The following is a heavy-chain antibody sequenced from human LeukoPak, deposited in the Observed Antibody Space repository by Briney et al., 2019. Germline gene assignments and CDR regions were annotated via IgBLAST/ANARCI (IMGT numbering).Heavy chain of an antibody. CDR3: AKIQYGDYVLDYYYYMDV. Sequence: GGSLRLSCTASGFAFRSHAMHWVRQAPGKGLEWVAFIRYDGSKKFYADSVKGRFTISRDNSKNTLYLQMYSLRAEDTAVYYCAKIQYGDYVLDYYYYMDVWGKGTTVTISS. CDR2: IRYDGSKK. CDR1: GFAFRSHA. J-gene: IGHJ6*03. D-gene: IGHD4-17*01. V-gene: IGHV3-30*02.